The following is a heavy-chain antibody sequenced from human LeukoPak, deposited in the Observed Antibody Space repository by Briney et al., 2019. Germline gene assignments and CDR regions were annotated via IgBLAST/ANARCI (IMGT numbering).Heavy chain of an antibody. CDR2: IIPILGIA. CDR3: ARDRKAMVLDYYYGMDV. J-gene: IGHJ6*02. Sequence: GSSVKVSCKASGGTFSSYAISWVRQAPGQGLEWMGRIIPILGIANYAQKFQGRVTITADKSTSTAYMELSSLTSEDTAVYYCARDRKAMVLDYYYGMDVWGQGTTVTVSS. CDR1: GGTFSSYA. V-gene: IGHV1-69*04. D-gene: IGHD5-18*01.